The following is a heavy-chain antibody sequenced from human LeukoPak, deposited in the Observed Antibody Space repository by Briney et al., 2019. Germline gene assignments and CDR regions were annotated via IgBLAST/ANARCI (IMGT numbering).Heavy chain of an antibody. J-gene: IGHJ4*02. V-gene: IGHV1-18*01. Sequence: ASVKVSCKASGYTFTSYGISWVRQAPGQGLEWMGWISAYNGNTNYAQKLQGRVTMTTDTSTSTAYMELRSLRSDDTAVYYCARAEGRVARQGLLGYFDYWGQGTLVTVSS. CDR2: ISAYNGNT. D-gene: IGHD6-6*01. CDR3: ARAEGRVARQGLLGYFDY. CDR1: GYTFTSYG.